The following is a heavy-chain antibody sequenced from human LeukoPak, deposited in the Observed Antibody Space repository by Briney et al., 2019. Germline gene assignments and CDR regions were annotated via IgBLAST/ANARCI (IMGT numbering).Heavy chain of an antibody. V-gene: IGHV1-69*04. J-gene: IGHJ6*02. CDR3: ASTDYGGNSGAGYYYYGMDV. Sequence: SVKVSCKASGGTFSSYAISWVRQAPGQGLEWMGRIIPILGIANYAQKFQGRVTITADKSTSTAYMELSSLRSEDMAVYYCASTDYGGNSGAGYYYYGMDVWGQGTTVTVSS. D-gene: IGHD4-23*01. CDR1: GGTFSSYA. CDR2: IIPILGIA.